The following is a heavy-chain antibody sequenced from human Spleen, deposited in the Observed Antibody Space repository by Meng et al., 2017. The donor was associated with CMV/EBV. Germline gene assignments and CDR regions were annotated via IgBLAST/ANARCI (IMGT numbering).Heavy chain of an antibody. D-gene: IGHD6-6*01. CDR1: GYTFTGYY. J-gene: IGHJ5*02. CDR2: INPNSGGT. CDR3: ARMAARQGNWFDP. V-gene: IGHV1-2*02. Sequence: ASVKVSCKASGYTFTGYYMHWVRQAPGQGLEWMGWINPNSGGTNYAQKFQGRVTMTRDTSISTAYMELSRLRSDDTAVYYCARMAARQGNWFDPWGQGTLVTVSS.